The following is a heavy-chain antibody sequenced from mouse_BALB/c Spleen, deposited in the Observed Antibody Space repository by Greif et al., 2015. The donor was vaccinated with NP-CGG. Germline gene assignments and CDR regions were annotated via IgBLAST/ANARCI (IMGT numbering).Heavy chain of an antibody. CDR1: GFSLTSYG. Sequence: VQGVESGPGLVAPSQSLSITCTVSGFSLTSYGVHWVRQPPGKGLEWLGVIWAGGSTNYNSALMSRLSISKDNSKSQVFLKMNSLQTDDTAMYYCAREYGNPYYAMDYWGQGTSVTVSS. CDR2: IWAGGST. D-gene: IGHD2-10*02. V-gene: IGHV2-9*02. CDR3: AREYGNPYYAMDY. J-gene: IGHJ4*01.